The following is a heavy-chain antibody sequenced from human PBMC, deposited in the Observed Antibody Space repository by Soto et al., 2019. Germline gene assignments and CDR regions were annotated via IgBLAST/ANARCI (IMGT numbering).Heavy chain of an antibody. D-gene: IGHD6-19*01. J-gene: IGHJ5*02. V-gene: IGHV1-18*01. CDR3: ARTGSIAVAYWFDP. CDR2: ISVYNGNT. Sequence: GASVKVSCKASGYTFTNYGISWVRQAPGQGLEWMGWISVYNGNTNYAQKLQGRVTMTTDTSTSTAYMELRSLRSDDTAVYYCARTGSIAVAYWFDPWGQGTLVTVSS. CDR1: GYTFTNYG.